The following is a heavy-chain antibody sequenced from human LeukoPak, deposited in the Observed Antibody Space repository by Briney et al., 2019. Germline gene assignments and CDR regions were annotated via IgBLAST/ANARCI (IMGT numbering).Heavy chain of an antibody. CDR3: AGYCTIGVCYSR. Sequence: PGGSLRLSCAASGFTFSSYSMNWVRQAPGKGLEWVSYISNSGSSIDYADSVKGRFTISRDNAKNSLYLQMNSLRAEDTAVYYCAGYCTIGVCYSRWGKETTVTVSS. J-gene: IGHJ6*04. V-gene: IGHV3-48*01. CDR1: GFTFSSYS. CDR2: ISNSGSSI. D-gene: IGHD2-8*01.